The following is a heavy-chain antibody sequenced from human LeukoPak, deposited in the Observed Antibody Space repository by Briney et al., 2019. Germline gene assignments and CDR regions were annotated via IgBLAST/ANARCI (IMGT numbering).Heavy chain of an antibody. J-gene: IGHJ4*02. CDR2: IYYSGST. V-gene: IGHV4-39*07. Sequence: ETLSLTCTVSGGSISSSSYYWGWIRQPPGKGLEWIGSIYYSGSTYYNPSLKSRVTISVDTSKNQFSLKLSSVTAADTAVYYCAREVVPAAHGIDYWGQGILVTVSS. CDR3: AREVVPAAHGIDY. CDR1: GGSISSSSYY. D-gene: IGHD2-2*01.